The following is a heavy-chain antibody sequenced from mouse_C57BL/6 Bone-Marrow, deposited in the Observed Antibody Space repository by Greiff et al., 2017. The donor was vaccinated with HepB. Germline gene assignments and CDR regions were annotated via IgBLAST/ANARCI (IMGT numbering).Heavy chain of an antibody. D-gene: IGHD2-4*01. CDR3: ARWEDDYDPFDY. V-gene: IGHV1-72*01. CDR1: GYTFTSYW. J-gene: IGHJ2*01. Sequence: VQLQQPGAELVKPGASVKLSCKASGYTFTSYWMHWVKQRPGRGLEWIGRIDPNSGGTKYNEKFRSRATLTVDKPASTAYMQLSSLTAEDSAVYYCARWEDDYDPFDYWGQGTTLTVSS. CDR2: IDPNSGGT.